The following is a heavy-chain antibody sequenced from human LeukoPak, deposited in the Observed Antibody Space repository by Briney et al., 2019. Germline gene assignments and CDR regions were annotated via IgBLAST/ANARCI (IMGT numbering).Heavy chain of an antibody. J-gene: IGHJ6*03. CDR1: GFRFDDYG. Sequence: GGSLRLSCAASGFRFDDYGMSWVRHVPGKGLEWVSGTNWDGASTGYADSVKGRFTISRDNVKNFLYLQMNSLRVEDTAVYFCGRVYCSTTSCYDYYDYYMDVWGKGTTVTVSS. D-gene: IGHD2-2*01. V-gene: IGHV3-20*04. CDR3: GRVYCSTTSCYDYYDYYMDV. CDR2: TNWDGAST.